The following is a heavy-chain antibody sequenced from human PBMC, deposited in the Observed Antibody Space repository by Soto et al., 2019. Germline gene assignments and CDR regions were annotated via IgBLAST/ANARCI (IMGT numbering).Heavy chain of an antibody. V-gene: IGHV4-4*07. CDR1: DASITNFF. CDR3: AADSGRGGRAFDH. J-gene: IGHJ4*01. D-gene: IGHD3-10*01. Sequence: QVQIQESGPGLVTPSDTLSLTCTVSDASITNFFWNWVRQPAGGPLEWIGRLYLGGAPTYNPSLRSRLFISADTSKNQVSLKLTSVTAADTAVYYCAADSGRGGRAFDHWGHGALATVS. CDR2: LYLGGAP.